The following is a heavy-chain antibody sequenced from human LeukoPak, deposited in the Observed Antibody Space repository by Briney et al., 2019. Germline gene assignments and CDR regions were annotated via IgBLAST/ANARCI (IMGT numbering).Heavy chain of an antibody. CDR3: ARLQLWLGYFDY. CDR1: GYSISSGYY. D-gene: IGHD5-18*01. CDR2: IYHSGST. Sequence: PSETLSLTCTVSGYSISSGYYWGWIRQPPGKGLEWIGSIYHSGSTYYNPSLKSRVTISVDTSKNQFSLKLSSMTAADTAVYYCARLQLWLGYFDYWGQGTLVTVSS. J-gene: IGHJ4*02. V-gene: IGHV4-38-2*02.